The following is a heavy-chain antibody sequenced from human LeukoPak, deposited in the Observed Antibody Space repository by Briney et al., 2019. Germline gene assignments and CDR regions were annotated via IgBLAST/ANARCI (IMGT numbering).Heavy chain of an antibody. V-gene: IGHV3-48*03. CDR3: AELGITMIGGV. CDR2: ISSSGSTI. Sequence: GGSLRLSCAASGFTFSKMNWVRQAPGQGLEWVSYISSSGSTIYYAYSVKGRFTISIDNAKNSLYLQMNSLRAEDTAVYYCAELGITMIGGVWGKGTTVTISS. D-gene: IGHD3-10*02. CDR1: GFTFSK. J-gene: IGHJ6*04.